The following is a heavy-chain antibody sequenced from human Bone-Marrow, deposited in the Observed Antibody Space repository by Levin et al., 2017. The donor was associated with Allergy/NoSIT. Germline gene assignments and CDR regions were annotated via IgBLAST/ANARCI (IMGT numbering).Heavy chain of an antibody. CDR1: GGSVNSNSYF. J-gene: IGHJ5*02. CDR2: VYFSGST. Sequence: SETLSLTCTVFGGSVNSNSYFWGWVRQPPGKGLEWIGTVYFSGSTDYNPSLKSRVTISIDTSKSQFSLKFNSVTAADTAVYYCVRGGFSSAWYLGGDPWGQGTLVTVSS. D-gene: IGHD6-6*01. V-gene: IGHV4-39*01. CDR3: VRGGFSSAWYLGGDP.